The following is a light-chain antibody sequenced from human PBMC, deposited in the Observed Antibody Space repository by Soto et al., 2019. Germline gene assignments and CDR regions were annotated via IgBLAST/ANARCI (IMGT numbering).Light chain of an antibody. CDR2: EVS. CDR1: SNDVGGYNY. CDR3: SSYAGRNNLL. Sequence: QSALTQPPSASGSPGQSVTISCTGTSNDVGGYNYVSWYQQHPGKAPKLMIYEVSKRPSGVPDRFSGSKSGNTASLTASGLQAEDEADYYCSSYAGRNNLLFGGGTKLTVL. V-gene: IGLV2-8*01. J-gene: IGLJ2*01.